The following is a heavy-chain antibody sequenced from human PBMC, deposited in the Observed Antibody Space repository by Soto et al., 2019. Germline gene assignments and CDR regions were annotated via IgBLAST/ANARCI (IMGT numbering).Heavy chain of an antibody. Sequence: PSETLSLTCTVSGGSISSYYWSWIRQPPGKGLEWIGYIYYSGSTNYNPSLKGRVTISVDTSKNQFSLKLSSVTAADTAVYYCARGAAGHFDYWGQGTLVTVSS. CDR3: ARGAAGHFDY. CDR2: IYYSGST. CDR1: GGSISSYY. D-gene: IGHD6-13*01. V-gene: IGHV4-59*01. J-gene: IGHJ4*02.